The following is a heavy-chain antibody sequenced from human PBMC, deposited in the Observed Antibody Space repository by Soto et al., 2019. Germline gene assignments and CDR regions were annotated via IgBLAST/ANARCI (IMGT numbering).Heavy chain of an antibody. J-gene: IGHJ6*02. CDR3: AHYSPTSGGLDV. CDR1: GFTFSDHY. D-gene: IGHD5-18*01. CDR2: TRNKANSYTT. Sequence: GGSLRLSCAASGFTFSDHYMDWVRQAPGKGLEWIGRTRNKANSYTTEYAASVKVRFTISRDDSKSSLYLQMNSLKIVDTAVYYCAHYSPTSGGLDVWGQGTTVTVSS. V-gene: IGHV3-72*01.